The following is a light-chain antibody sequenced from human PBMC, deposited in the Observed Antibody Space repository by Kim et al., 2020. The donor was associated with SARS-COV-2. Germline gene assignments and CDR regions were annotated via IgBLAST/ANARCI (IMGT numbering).Light chain of an antibody. V-gene: IGLV3-21*04. Sequence: SYELTQPPSVSVAPGKTARITCGGNNIGSKSVHWYQQKPGQAPVLVTYYDSDRPSGIPERFSGSNSGNTATLTISRVEAGDEADYYCQVWDSSSDHSVFGGGTQLTVL. J-gene: IGLJ3*02. CDR2: YDS. CDR1: NIGSKS. CDR3: QVWDSSSDHSV.